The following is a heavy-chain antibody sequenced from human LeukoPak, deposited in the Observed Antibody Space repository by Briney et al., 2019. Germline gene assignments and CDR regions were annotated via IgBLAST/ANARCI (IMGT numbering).Heavy chain of an antibody. CDR2: IGGRGGRT. CDR1: GFTFDKLG. V-gene: IGHV3-23*01. D-gene: IGHD2-2*03. Sequence: QTGGSLRPSCAASGFTFDKLGIGWVRQAPGRGLEWGSGIGGRGGRTYYADSVKGRFTISRDNSKNTLFLQLNSLGVEDTATYYCAIPTCCGSGYCSTSDPFHTWGQGTMVTVSS. J-gene: IGHJ3*02. CDR3: AIPTCCGSGYCSTSDPFHT.